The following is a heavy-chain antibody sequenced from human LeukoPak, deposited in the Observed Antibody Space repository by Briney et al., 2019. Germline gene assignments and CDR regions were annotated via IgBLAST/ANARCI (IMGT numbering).Heavy chain of an antibody. CDR1: GFTFSSYS. V-gene: IGHV3-21*01. Sequence: PGGSLRLSCAASGFTFSSYSMNWVCQAPGKGLEWVSSITSSSSYIYYADSVKGRFTISRDNAKNSLYLQMSSLRAEDTAVYYCARVNGLYYFDYWGQGTLVTVSS. D-gene: IGHD3-16*01. J-gene: IGHJ4*02. CDR2: ITSSSSYI. CDR3: ARVNGLYYFDY.